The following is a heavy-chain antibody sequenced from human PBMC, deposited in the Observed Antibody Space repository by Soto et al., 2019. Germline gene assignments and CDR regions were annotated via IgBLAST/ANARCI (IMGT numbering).Heavy chain of an antibody. D-gene: IGHD3-22*01. CDR3: ARIPYITTSYCDRSDGMDV. V-gene: IGHV5-51*01. CDR2: IYPADSDT. CDR1: GYSFPSQW. J-gene: IGHJ6*02. Sequence: AAAMQSSGKGSGYSFPSQWIGWVRQTPRKGLEWMGSIYPADSDTRYSPSFQGQVTLSADKSISTAYLEGGSLNASDSAMYYCARIPYITTSYCDRSDGMDVRGRGSTDTVSS.